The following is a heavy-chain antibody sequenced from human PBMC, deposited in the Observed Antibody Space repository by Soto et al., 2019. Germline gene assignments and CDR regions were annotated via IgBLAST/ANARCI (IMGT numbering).Heavy chain of an antibody. CDR1: GFTLSNVG. CDR2: IWSDGSKK. D-gene: IGHD3-16*01. J-gene: IGHJ6*02. V-gene: IGHV3-33*01. CDR3: AGDEHMIGGVRYGMDV. Sequence: QVQLVESGGGVVQPGGSLRLSCTASGFTLSNVGMHWVRQAPGRGLAWVAIIWSDGSKKVYGDSVKGRFTISRDTSKNTLYLQMNNVIAEDTAVYYCAGDEHMIGGVRYGMDVWGQGTTVTVSS.